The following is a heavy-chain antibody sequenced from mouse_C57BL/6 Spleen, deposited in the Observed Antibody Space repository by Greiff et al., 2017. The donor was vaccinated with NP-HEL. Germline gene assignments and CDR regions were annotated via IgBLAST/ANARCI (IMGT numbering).Heavy chain of an antibody. D-gene: IGHD3-2*02. J-gene: IGHJ2*01. CDR3: TTSSDSSAYARNYFAY. CDR2: IDPENGDT. V-gene: IGHV14-4*01. Sequence: VQLQQSGAELVRPGASVKLSCTASGFNIKDDYMHWVKQRPEQGLEWIGWIDPENGDTEYASKFQGKATITADTSPNPAYLQLSSLTSEATAVYYCTTSSDSSAYARNYFAYWGQGTTLTVSS. CDR1: GFNIKDDY.